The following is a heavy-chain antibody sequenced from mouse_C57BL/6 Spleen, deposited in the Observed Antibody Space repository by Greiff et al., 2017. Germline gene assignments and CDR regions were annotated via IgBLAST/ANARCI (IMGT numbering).Heavy chain of an antibody. J-gene: IGHJ1*03. Sequence: VQLQQSGTVLARPGASVKMSCKTSGYTFTSSWMHWVKQRPGQGLEWIGAIYPGNSDTSYNQKFKGKAKLTAVTSASTAYMELSSLTNEDSAVYYCTRRDGLRGYFDVWGTGTTVTVSS. V-gene: IGHV1-5*01. CDR1: GYTFTSSW. CDR2: IYPGNSDT. D-gene: IGHD2-3*01. CDR3: TRRDGLRGYFDV.